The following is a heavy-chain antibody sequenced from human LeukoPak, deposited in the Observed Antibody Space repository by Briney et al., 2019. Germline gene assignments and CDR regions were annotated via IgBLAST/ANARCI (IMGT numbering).Heavy chain of an antibody. CDR3: ARHLDGVDY. CDR2: IYHSGST. J-gene: IGHJ4*02. Sequence: SETLSLTCAVSGYSISSGCYWGWILQPPGRGVEWIRSIYHSGSTYYNPSLKSRVTKSLDTSKTQSSLKLSSVTAGDTAGYYCARHLDGVDYWGQGTLVTVSS. CDR1: GYSISSGCY. V-gene: IGHV4-38-2*01.